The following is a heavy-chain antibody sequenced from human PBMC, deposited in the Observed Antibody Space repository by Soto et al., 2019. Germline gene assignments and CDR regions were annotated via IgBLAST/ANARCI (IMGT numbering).Heavy chain of an antibody. V-gene: IGHV3-15*07. CDR1: GFTFSNAW. J-gene: IGHJ6*02. CDR2: IKSKTDGGTT. Sequence: PGGSLRLSCAASGFTFSNAWMNWVRQAPGKGLEWVGRIKSKTDGGTTDYAAPVKGRFTISRDDSKNTLYLQMNSLKTEDTAVYYCTTEYSCSSTSCYAYYYYGMDVWGQGTTVTVSS. CDR3: TTEYSCSSTSCYAYYYYGMDV. D-gene: IGHD2-2*01.